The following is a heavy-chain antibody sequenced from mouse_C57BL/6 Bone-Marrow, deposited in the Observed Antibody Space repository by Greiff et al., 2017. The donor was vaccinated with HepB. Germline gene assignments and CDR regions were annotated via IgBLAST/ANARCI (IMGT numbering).Heavy chain of an antibody. Sequence: EVKLVESGGDLVKPGGSLKLSCAASGFTFSSYGMSWVRQTPDKRLEWVATISSGGSYTYYPDSVKGRFTISRDNAKNTLYLKMSSLKSEDTAMYYCARLPLYYYGSSPLYWGQGTLVTVSA. D-gene: IGHD1-1*01. J-gene: IGHJ3*01. CDR1: GFTFSSYG. V-gene: IGHV5-6*02. CDR2: ISSGGSYT. CDR3: ARLPLYYYGSSPLY.